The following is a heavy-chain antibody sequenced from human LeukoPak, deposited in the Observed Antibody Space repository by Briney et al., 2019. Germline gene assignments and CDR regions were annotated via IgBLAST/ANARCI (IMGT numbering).Heavy chain of an antibody. D-gene: IGHD5-18*01. CDR2: ISAYNGNT. Sequence: ASVKVSCKASGYTFTNYGISWGRQAPGQGLGGVGWISAYNGNTNYAQKLQGRVTMTTDTSTSTAYMELRSLRSDDTAVYYCARCSFPDTATGMDYWGQGTLVTVSS. CDR3: ARCSFPDTATGMDY. CDR1: GYTFTNYG. J-gene: IGHJ4*02. V-gene: IGHV1-18*01.